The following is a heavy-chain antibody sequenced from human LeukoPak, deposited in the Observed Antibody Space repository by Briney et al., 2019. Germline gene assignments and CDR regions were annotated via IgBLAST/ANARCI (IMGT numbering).Heavy chain of an antibody. V-gene: IGHV4-59*01. CDR3: ARGTLHRYSGSLLYYFDY. J-gene: IGHJ4*02. CDR2: IYFSGST. CDR1: GDYISNY. Sequence: ASETLSPTCTVSGDYISNYWSWIRQPPGKGLEWIGYIYFSGSTNYNPSLKSRVTISGDTSKNQFSLKLSSVTAADTAVYFCARGTLHRYSGSLLYYFDYWGQGALVTVSS. D-gene: IGHD1-26*01.